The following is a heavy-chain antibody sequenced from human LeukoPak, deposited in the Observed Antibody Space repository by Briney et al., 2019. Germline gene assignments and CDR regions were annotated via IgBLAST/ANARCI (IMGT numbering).Heavy chain of an antibody. CDR3: AKDPDSSGWYGEYCQH. D-gene: IGHD6-19*01. CDR1: GFTFSSYA. V-gene: IGHV3-23*01. Sequence: PGGSLRLYCAASGFTFSSYAMSWVRQAPGKGLEWVSAISGSGGSTYYADSVKGRFTISRDNSKNTLYLQMNSLRAEDTAVYYCAKDPDSSGWYGEYCQHWGQGTLVTVSS. CDR2: ISGSGGST. J-gene: IGHJ1*01.